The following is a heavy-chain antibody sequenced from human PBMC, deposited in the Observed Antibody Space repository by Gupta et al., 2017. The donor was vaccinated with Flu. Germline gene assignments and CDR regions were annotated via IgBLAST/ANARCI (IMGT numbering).Heavy chain of an antibody. CDR3: ARANTGCSSTSCYYYGMDV. J-gene: IGHJ6*02. D-gene: IGHD2-2*01. Sequence: GLEWLGRTYYRSKWYNDYAVSVKSRITINPDTSKNQFSLQLNSVTPEDTAVYYCARANTGCSSTSCYYYGMDVWGQGTTVTVSS. V-gene: IGHV6-1*01. CDR2: TYYRSKWYN.